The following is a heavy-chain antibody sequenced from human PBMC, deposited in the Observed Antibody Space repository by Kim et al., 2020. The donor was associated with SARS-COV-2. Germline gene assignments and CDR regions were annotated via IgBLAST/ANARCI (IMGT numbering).Heavy chain of an antibody. V-gene: IGHV4-34*13. D-gene: IGHD1-26*01. J-gene: IGHJ4*02. Sequence: SLKSRVTISVDTSKSQFSLKLSSVTAADTAVYYCARGGYSGSYYAEGADYWGQGTLVTVSS. CDR3: ARGGYSGSYYAEGADY.